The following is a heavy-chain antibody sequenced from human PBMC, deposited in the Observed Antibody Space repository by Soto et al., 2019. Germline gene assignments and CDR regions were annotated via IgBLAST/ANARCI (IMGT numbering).Heavy chain of an antibody. Sequence: ASVKVSCKASGYTFTSYGISWVRQAPGQGLEWMGWISAYNGNTNYAQKLRGRVTMTTDTSTSTAYMELRSLRSDETAVYYCARDVLICFGDPKKEYYYVDQLAFVMDVWGKGTTVPVSP. J-gene: IGHJ6*04. D-gene: IGHD3-10*01. CDR3: ARDVLICFGDPKKEYYYVDQLAFVMDV. CDR2: ISAYNGNT. V-gene: IGHV1-18*01. CDR1: GYTFTSYG.